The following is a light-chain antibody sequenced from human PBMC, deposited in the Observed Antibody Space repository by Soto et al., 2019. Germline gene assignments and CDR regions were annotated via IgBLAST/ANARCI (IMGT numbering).Light chain of an antibody. CDR2: GAS. V-gene: IGKV3-15*01. Sequence: EIVMTXSPATLSVSPXXXXTLSCRASQSVSSNLAWYQQKPGQAPRLLMYGASTRATGIPDRFSGSGSGTEFTLTISSLQSEDFAVYYCQQHNNWPPWTFGQGTKVEIK. CDR1: QSVSSN. CDR3: QQHNNWPPWT. J-gene: IGKJ1*01.